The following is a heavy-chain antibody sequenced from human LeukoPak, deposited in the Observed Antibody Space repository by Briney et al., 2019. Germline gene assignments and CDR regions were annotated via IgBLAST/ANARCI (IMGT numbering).Heavy chain of an antibody. J-gene: IGHJ6*02. CDR3: TTGQDSSIAAPLGMDV. V-gene: IGHV3-15*01. D-gene: IGHD6-6*01. Sequence: NPGGSLRLSCAASGFTFSNAWMSWVRQAPGEGLEWVGRIKSKTDGGTTDYAAPVKGRFTISRDDSKNTLYLQMNSLKTEDTAVYYCTTGQDSSIAAPLGMDVWGQGTTVTVSS. CDR1: GFTFSNAW. CDR2: IKSKTDGGTT.